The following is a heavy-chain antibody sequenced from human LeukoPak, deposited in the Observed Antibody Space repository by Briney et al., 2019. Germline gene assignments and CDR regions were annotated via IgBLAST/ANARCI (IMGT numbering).Heavy chain of an antibody. V-gene: IGHV3-7*03. J-gene: IGHJ4*02. CDR3: ARDPGYGAVDY. Sequence: GGSLRLSCGASRFTFSNYWMSWVRQAPGKGLEWVANIKEDGSEKDYVDSVKGRFTISRDNAKNSLYLQMSSLRAEDTAVYYCARDPGYGAVDYWGQGTLITVSS. CDR2: IKEDGSEK. D-gene: IGHD5-18*01. CDR1: RFTFSNYW.